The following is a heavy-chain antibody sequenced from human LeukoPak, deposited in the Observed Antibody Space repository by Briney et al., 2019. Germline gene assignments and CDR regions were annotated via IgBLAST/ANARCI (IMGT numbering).Heavy chain of an antibody. CDR2: IIPIFGTA. J-gene: IGHJ5*02. CDR1: GGTFSSYA. Sequence: SVKVSCKASGGTFSSYAISWVRQAPGQGLEWMGGIIPIFGTANYAQKFQGRVAITADESTSTAYMELSSLRSEDTAVYYCARGYGDYPNWFDPWGQGTLVTVSS. D-gene: IGHD4-17*01. CDR3: ARGYGDYPNWFDP. V-gene: IGHV1-69*13.